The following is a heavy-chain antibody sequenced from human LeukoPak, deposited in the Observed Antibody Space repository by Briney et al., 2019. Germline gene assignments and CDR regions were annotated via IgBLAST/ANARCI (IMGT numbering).Heavy chain of an antibody. Sequence: GGSLRLSCAASGFTVSSNYMSWVRQAPGKGLEWVSVIYSGGSTYYADSVKGRFTISRDNSKNTLYLQMNSLRAEDTAVYYCARGGHNDYVWGSSHPFDYWGQGTLVTVSS. CDR1: GFTVSSNY. J-gene: IGHJ4*02. CDR3: ARGGHNDYVWGSSHPFDY. V-gene: IGHV3-66*01. CDR2: IYSGGST. D-gene: IGHD3-16*01.